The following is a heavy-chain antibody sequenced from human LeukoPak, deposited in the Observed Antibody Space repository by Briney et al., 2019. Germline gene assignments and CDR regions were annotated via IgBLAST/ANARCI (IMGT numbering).Heavy chain of an antibody. J-gene: IGHJ4*02. V-gene: IGHV1-46*01. CDR2: INPSGGST. D-gene: IGHD5-24*01. Sequence: ASVKVSCKASGYTFTSYYMHWVRRAPGQGLEWKGIINPSGGSTSYAQKFQGRVTMTRDTSTSTAYMELSSLRSEDTAVYYCARDLRRDGYNLGYWGQGTLVTVSS. CDR3: ARDLRRDGYNLGY. CDR1: GYTFTSYY.